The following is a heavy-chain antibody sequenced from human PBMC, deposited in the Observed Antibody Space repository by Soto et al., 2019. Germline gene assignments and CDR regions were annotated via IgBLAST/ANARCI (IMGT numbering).Heavy chain of an antibody. CDR1: GFTFSDYY. CDR3: ARDGDYYDSSGYFLRDAFDI. V-gene: IGHV3-11*01. CDR2: IISSGSII. D-gene: IGHD3-22*01. Sequence: QVQLVESGGGLVKPGGSLRLSCAASGFTFSDYYMSWIRQALGKGLEWVAYIISSGSIIHYEDSVKGRFTISRDNAKNSLYLQMNILRAEDTAVYYCARDGDYYDSSGYFLRDAFDIWGQGTMVTVSS. J-gene: IGHJ3*02.